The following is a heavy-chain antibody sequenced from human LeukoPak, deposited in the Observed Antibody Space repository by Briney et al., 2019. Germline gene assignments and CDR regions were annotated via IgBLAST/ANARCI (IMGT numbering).Heavy chain of an antibody. CDR3: ASEDYDILTGPYPNH. Sequence: GGSLRLSCAASGLTFSSYSMNWVRPAPGKGMEWVSSISSSSSYIYYADSGKGRFTISRDNAKNSLYLQMNSLRAEDTALYYCASEDYDILTGPYPNHWGQGTLVTVSS. D-gene: IGHD3-9*01. J-gene: IGHJ5*02. V-gene: IGHV3-21*01. CDR2: ISSSSSYI. CDR1: GLTFSSYS.